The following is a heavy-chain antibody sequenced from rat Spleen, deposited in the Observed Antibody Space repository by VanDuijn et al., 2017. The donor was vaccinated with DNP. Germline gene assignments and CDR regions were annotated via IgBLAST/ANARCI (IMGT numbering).Heavy chain of an antibody. D-gene: IGHD1-4*01. CDR1: GFSLINYG. V-gene: IGHV2-16*01. CDR2: IWSGGSR. J-gene: IGHJ1*01. Sequence: QVQLEESGPGLMQPSQTLSLTCTVSGFSLINYGIVWVRQPPGKGLEWIGAIWSGGSRDYNSALKSRLTISRDTAKSQVLLKMNSLQTEDTAMYSCARFPPGYYSYRDWHLDFWGPGTMVTVSS. CDR3: ARFPPGYYSYRDWHLDF.